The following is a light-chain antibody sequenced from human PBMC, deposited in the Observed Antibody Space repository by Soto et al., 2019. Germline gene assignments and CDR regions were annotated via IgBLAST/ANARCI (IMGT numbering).Light chain of an antibody. CDR2: EVT. J-gene: IGLJ1*01. V-gene: IGLV2-14*01. CDR3: GSYTVSITYV. CDR1: TSDVGGYNY. Sequence: QSALTQPASVSGSLGQSITISCTGTTSDVGGYNYVSWYQQHPGKAPILMIYEVTNRPSGVSNRFSGSKSGNTASLTISGLQVEDEAEYYCGSYTVSITYVFGTGTKLTVL.